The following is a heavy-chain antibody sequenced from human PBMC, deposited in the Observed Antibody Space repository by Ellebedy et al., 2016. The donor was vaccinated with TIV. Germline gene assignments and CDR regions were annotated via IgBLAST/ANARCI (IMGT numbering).Heavy chain of an antibody. V-gene: IGHV3-30*18. J-gene: IGHJ4*02. D-gene: IGHD3-10*01. CDR2: ISYDGTNK. CDR3: AKGSSYASGSYAGH. CDR1: GFTFSSYG. Sequence: GGSLRLSXAASGFTFSSYGMHWVRQAPGKGLEWVAFISYDGTNKYYSDSVKGRFTISRDTSKNTLYLQMNSLRAEDTAVYYCAKGSSYASGSYAGHWGQGTLVTVSS.